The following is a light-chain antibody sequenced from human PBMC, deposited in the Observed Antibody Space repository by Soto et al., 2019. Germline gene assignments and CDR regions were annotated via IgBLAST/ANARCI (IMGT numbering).Light chain of an antibody. CDR1: SSDVGGFNY. CDR2: VVS. J-gene: IGLJ1*01. V-gene: IGLV2-14*01. Sequence: QSVLTQPASVSGSPEQSITISCTGASSDVGGFNYVSWYQQHPDKAPKLIIYVVSNRPSGVSNRFSGSKSGNTASLTISGLQAEDEADYYCSSYTSSDTPYVFGTGTKLTVL. CDR3: SSYTSSDTPYV.